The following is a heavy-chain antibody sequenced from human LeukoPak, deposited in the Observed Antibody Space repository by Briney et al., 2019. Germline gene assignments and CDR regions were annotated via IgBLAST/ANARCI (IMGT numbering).Heavy chain of an antibody. CDR3: VTYGLTILFRGIRYFDH. J-gene: IGHJ4*02. CDR1: GFTFDKAW. Sequence: SGGSLRLSCAASGFTFDKAWMNWGRQAPGKGLEWVGRVKSRYDGVTIQYGAPVKGRFTISRDDSKNTLYLQMNSLKNEDTAVYFCVTYGLTILFRGIRYFDHWGQGTLVTVSS. V-gene: IGHV3-15*06. CDR2: VKSRYDGVTI. D-gene: IGHD3-9*01.